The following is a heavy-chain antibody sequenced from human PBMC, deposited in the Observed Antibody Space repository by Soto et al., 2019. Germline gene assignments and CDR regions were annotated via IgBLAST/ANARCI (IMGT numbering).Heavy chain of an antibody. CDR3: ARGYCSSTSCSTYYYYYCMDV. D-gene: IGHD2-2*01. J-gene: IGHJ6*02. CDR1: GGTFSSYA. Sequence: QVQLVQSGAEVKKPGSSVKVSCKASGGTFSSYAISWVRQAPGQGLEWMGGIIPIFGTANYAQKFQGRVTITADESTSTAYMELSSLRSEDTAVYYCARGYCSSTSCSTYYYYYCMDVWGQGTTVTVSS. V-gene: IGHV1-69*01. CDR2: IIPIFGTA.